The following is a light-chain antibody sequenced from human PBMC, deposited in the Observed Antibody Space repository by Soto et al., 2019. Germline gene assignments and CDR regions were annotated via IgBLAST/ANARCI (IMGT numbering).Light chain of an antibody. CDR2: ADH. J-gene: IGLJ2*01. V-gene: IGLV1-44*01. CDR3: AAWDEALKGAL. Sequence: LTQPPSASGAPGQTVTISCSGSISNSGTNPVNWYQQLPGTAPKLLIYADHLRPSGVSDRFSGSRSGTSASLAISGLQSEDEAEYYCAAWDEALKGALFGGGTQLTVL. CDR1: ISNSGTNP.